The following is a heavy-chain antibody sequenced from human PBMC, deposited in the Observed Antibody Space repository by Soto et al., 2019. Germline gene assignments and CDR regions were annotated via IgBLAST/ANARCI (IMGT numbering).Heavy chain of an antibody. Sequence: QVQLQESGPGLVKPSGTLSLTCAVSGGSIRSNIWWNWVRQAPGKGLEWIGEMHHSGGANFNPSLKSRVTISLGASANHYSLKLSSVTAADTSMYYCGGCAVGAVTPKDYWGQGTLVTVSS. V-gene: IGHV4-4*02. D-gene: IGHD2-21*02. J-gene: IGHJ4*02. CDR1: GGSIRSNIW. CDR3: GGCAVGAVTPKDY. CDR2: MHHSGGA.